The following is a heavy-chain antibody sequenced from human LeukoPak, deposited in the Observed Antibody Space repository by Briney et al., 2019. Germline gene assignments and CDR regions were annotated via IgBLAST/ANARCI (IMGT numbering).Heavy chain of an antibody. J-gene: IGHJ3*02. D-gene: IGHD3-22*01. CDR3: ARDGSRYYDSSGYYPHDAFDI. Sequence: SETLSLTCTVSGGSISSGSYYWSWIRQPAGKGLEWIGRIYTSGSTNYNPSLKSRVTMSVDTSKNQFSLKLSSVTAADTAVYYCARDGSRYYDSSGYYPHDAFDIWGQGTMVTVSS. CDR1: GGSISSGSYY. V-gene: IGHV4-61*02. CDR2: IYTSGST.